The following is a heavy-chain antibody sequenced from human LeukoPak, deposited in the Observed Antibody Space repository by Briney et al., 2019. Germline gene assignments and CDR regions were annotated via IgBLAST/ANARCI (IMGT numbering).Heavy chain of an antibody. D-gene: IGHD6-19*01. V-gene: IGHV1-2*02. Sequence: ASVKVSCKASGYTFTGYYMHWVRQAPRQGLEWMGWINPNSGGTNYAQKFQGRVTMTRDTSISTAYMELSRLRSDDTAVYYCARDSGWHNWFDPWGQGTLVTVSS. J-gene: IGHJ5*02. CDR3: ARDSGWHNWFDP. CDR2: INPNSGGT. CDR1: GYTFTGYY.